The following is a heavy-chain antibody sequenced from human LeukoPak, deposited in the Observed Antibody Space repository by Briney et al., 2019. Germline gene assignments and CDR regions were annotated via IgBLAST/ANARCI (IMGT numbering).Heavy chain of an antibody. V-gene: IGHV3-11*01. CDR3: AGASGAAAVTDGDFDY. CDR1: GFTFSDYY. Sequence: PGGSLRLSCAASGFTFSDYYMSWIRQAPGKGLEWVSYISSSGSTIYYADSVKGRFTISRDNAKNSLYLQMNSLRAEDTAVYYCAGASGAAAVTDGDFDYWGQGTLVTVSS. D-gene: IGHD6-13*01. CDR2: ISSSGSTI. J-gene: IGHJ4*02.